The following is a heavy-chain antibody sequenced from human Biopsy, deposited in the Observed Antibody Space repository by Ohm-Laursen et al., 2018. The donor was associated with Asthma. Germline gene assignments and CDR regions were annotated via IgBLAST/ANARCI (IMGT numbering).Heavy chain of an antibody. CDR1: GFTFSSYG. D-gene: IGHD6-19*01. V-gene: IGHV3-33*01. CDR2: IWYDGSNK. J-gene: IGHJ4*02. CDR3: AREGIAVAHFDY. Sequence: SLRLSCSASGFTFSSYGMHWVRQAPGKGLEWVAVIWYDGSNKYYADSVKGRFTISRDNSKNTLYLQMNSLRAEDTAVYYCAREGIAVAHFDYWGQGTLVTVSS.